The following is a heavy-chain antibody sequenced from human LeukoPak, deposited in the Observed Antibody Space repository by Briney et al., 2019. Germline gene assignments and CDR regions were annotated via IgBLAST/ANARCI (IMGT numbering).Heavy chain of an antibody. CDR3: AKIRYNWNDFDY. D-gene: IGHD1-20*01. CDR1: GFTFSNYA. J-gene: IGHJ4*02. V-gene: IGHV3-23*01. Sequence: GGSLRLSCAASGFTFSNYAMSWVRQAPGKGLGCVSVISGSGGGTYFADSVKGRVTISRNNSKKTLYLQMNSLRAEDTAVYYCAKIRYNWNDFDYWGQGTLVTVSS. CDR2: ISGSGGGT.